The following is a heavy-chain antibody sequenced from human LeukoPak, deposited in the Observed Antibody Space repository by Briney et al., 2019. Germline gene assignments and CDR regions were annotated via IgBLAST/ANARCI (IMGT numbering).Heavy chain of an antibody. V-gene: IGHV1-69*13. CDR3: ARDTRNTIFGVVIPNWFDP. Sequence: SVKVSCKASGGTFSSYAISWVRQAPGQGLEWMGGIIPIFGTANYAQKFQGRVTITADGSTSTAYMELSSLRSEDTAVYYCARDTRNTIFGVVIPNWFDPWGQGTLVTVSS. CDR1: GGTFSSYA. J-gene: IGHJ5*02. D-gene: IGHD3-3*01. CDR2: IIPIFGTA.